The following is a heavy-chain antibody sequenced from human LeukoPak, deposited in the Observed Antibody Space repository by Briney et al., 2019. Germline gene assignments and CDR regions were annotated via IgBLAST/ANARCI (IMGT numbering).Heavy chain of an antibody. CDR2: IKQDGSET. V-gene: IGHV3-7*04. CDR3: TRDSRQGDY. J-gene: IGHJ4*02. CDR1: GFTFSSYW. Sequence: GRSLRLSCAASGFTFSSYWMNWVSQDPGNGLEWVAKIKQDGSETYYVDSVKGRFTISRDNATNSLFMQMNSLRAEDTAVYYCTRDSRQGDYWGQGTLVTVSS.